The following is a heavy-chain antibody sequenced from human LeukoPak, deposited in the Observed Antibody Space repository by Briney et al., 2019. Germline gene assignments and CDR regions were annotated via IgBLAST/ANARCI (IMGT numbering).Heavy chain of an antibody. CDR2: ISSSSSYT. J-gene: IGHJ4*02. V-gene: IGHV3-11*06. CDR3: ATGGSSSWYGGFDY. D-gene: IGHD6-13*01. Sequence: GGSLRLSCAASGFTFSDYYMSWIHQAPGKGLEWVSYISSSSSYTNYADSVKGRFTISRDNAKNSPYLQMNSLRAEDTAVYYCATGGSSSWYGGFDYWGQGTLVTVSS. CDR1: GFTFSDYY.